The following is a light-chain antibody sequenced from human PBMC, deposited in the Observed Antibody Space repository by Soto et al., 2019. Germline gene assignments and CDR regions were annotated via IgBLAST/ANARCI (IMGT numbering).Light chain of an antibody. CDR3: QNYDTSPT. Sequence: EIVLTQSPGTLSLSAGERATLSCRASQSVSSGYLAWYQQKPGQTPTVLIYGASSRAPGIPDRFSGSGSGTDFTLTISILEPEDFAVYYCQNYDTSPTFGQGTKVEIK. CDR2: GAS. V-gene: IGKV3-20*01. CDR1: QSVSSGY. J-gene: IGKJ1*01.